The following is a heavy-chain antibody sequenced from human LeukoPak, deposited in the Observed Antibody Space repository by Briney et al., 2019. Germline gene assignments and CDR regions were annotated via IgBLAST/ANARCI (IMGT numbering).Heavy chain of an antibody. V-gene: IGHV4-31*03. D-gene: IGHD1-26*01. Sequence: PSETLSHTCTVSGGSVSRGGYYWNWIRQHPGKGLEWIGFTSYSEGTYYNPSLMSRITISVDRSQNQFSLKMRDVTAADTAVYFCATADWESFYFDSWGQGALVAVSS. CDR3: ATADWESFYFDS. CDR1: GGSVSRGGYY. CDR2: TSYSEGT. J-gene: IGHJ4*02.